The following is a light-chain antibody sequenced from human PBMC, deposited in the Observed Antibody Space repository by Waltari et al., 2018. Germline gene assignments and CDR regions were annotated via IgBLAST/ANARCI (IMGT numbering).Light chain of an antibody. CDR1: QSLLHSNGNTY. CDR3: MQTLQNPHS. CDR2: RVS. Sequence: DIVMTQTPLSLPVTPGEPASIPCRSSQSLLHSNGNTYLYWFLQKPGQPPRLLIYRVSNRFSGVPDRFSGSGSGTDFTLKISRVEAEDVGVYYCMQTLQNPHSFGQGTKVEIK. V-gene: IGKV2D-29*01. J-gene: IGKJ2*03.